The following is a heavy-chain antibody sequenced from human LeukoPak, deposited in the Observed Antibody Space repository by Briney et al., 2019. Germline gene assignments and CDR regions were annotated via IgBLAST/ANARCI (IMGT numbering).Heavy chain of an antibody. V-gene: IGHV3-11*06. J-gene: IGHJ4*02. CDR3: ARDLIPDYYGLGSYPNYFDY. CDR1: GFTFSDYY. D-gene: IGHD3-10*01. Sequence: PGGSLRLSCAASGFTFSDYYMSWIRQAPGKGLEWVSYISSSSSYTNYADSVKGRFTISRDNSKNTLYLQMNSLRAEDTAVYYCARDLIPDYYGLGSYPNYFDYWGQGTLVAVSS. CDR2: ISSSSSYT.